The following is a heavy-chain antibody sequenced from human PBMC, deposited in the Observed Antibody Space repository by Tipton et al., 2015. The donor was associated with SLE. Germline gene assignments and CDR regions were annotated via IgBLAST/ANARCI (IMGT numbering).Heavy chain of an antibody. CDR1: GYTFTGYY. CDR3: ARAANWGYFDY. D-gene: IGHD7-27*01. J-gene: IGHJ4*02. V-gene: IGHV1-46*01. CDR2: INPSGGST. Sequence: QLVQSGAEVKKPGASVKVSCKASGYTFTGYYMHWVRQAPGQGLEWMGIINPSGGSTSYAQKFRGRVTMTRDTSTSTVYMELSSLRSEDTAVYYCARAANWGYFDYWGQGTLVTVSS.